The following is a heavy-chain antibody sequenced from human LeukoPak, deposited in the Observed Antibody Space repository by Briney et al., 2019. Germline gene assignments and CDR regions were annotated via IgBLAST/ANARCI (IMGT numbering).Heavy chain of an antibody. CDR1: GGSISSYY. Sequence: SETLSLTCTVSGGSISSYYWSWIRQPPGKGLEWIGYIYYSGSTYYNPSLKSRVTISVDTSKNQFSLKLSSVTAADTAVYYCARDTMVRGVRYYYYGMDVWGQGTTVTVSS. V-gene: IGHV4-59*12. CDR3: ARDTMVRGVRYYYYGMDV. CDR2: IYYSGST. D-gene: IGHD3-10*01. J-gene: IGHJ6*02.